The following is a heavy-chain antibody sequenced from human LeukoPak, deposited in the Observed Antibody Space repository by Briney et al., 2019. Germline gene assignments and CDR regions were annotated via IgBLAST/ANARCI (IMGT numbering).Heavy chain of an antibody. Sequence: GGSLRLSCAASGFTLSTYWMSWVRQAPGKGLEWVVNIKQDGSEIYYVDSVKGRFTISRDNAKNSLYLQMNSLRAEDTAVYYCARDKVVGATIFDYWGQGTLVTVSS. V-gene: IGHV3-7*03. J-gene: IGHJ4*02. D-gene: IGHD1-26*01. CDR2: IKQDGSEI. CDR1: GFTLSTYW. CDR3: ARDKVVGATIFDY.